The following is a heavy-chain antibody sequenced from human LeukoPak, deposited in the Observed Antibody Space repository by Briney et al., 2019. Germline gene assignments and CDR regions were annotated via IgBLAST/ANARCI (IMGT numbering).Heavy chain of an antibody. CDR3: ARRQSKGQLDPFDP. J-gene: IGHJ5*02. D-gene: IGHD6-6*01. CDR2: IYPGDSDT. Sequence: GEPLQISCQGSGYRFTSYWIGWARQLPGKGLEWMGIIYPGDSDTRYSPSFQGQVTISADKSISTAYLQWSSLKASDTAMYYCARRQSKGQLDPFDPWGQGTLVTVSS. V-gene: IGHV5-51*01. CDR1: GYRFTSYW.